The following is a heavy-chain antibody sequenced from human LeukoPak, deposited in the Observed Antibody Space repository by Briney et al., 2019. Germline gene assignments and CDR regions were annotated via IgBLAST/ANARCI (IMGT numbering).Heavy chain of an antibody. D-gene: IGHD6-19*01. CDR3: ARDNGTPDIAVAGNYYYYGMDV. Sequence: ASVKVSCKASGGTFSSYAISWVRQAPGQGLEWMGGIIPIFGTANYAQKFQGRVTITADESTSTAYMELSSLRSEDTAVYYCARDNGTPDIAVAGNYYYYGMDVWGQGTTVTVSS. V-gene: IGHV1-69*13. J-gene: IGHJ6*02. CDR1: GGTFSSYA. CDR2: IIPIFGTA.